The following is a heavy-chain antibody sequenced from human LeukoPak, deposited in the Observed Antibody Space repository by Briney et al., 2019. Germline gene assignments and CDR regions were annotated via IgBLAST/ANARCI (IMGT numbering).Heavy chain of an antibody. CDR2: IKQDGSEK. Sequence: GGSLRLSCAASGFTFSSYVMHWVRQAPGKGLEWVANIKQDGSEKYYVDSVKGRFTISRDNAKNSLYLQMNSLRDDDTAMYYCARGASGHSSNWNFPYYYYYMDVWGKGTTVTISS. D-gene: IGHD1-1*01. CDR1: GFTFSSYV. J-gene: IGHJ6*03. CDR3: ARGASGHSSNWNFPYYYYYMDV. V-gene: IGHV3-7*01.